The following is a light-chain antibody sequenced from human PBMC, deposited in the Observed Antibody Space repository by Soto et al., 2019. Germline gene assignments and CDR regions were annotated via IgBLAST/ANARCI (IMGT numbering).Light chain of an antibody. CDR1: QGIGNY. V-gene: IGKV1-27*01. CDR2: GAS. Sequence: DIQVTQSPSALSASVGDRVTITCRASQGIGNYLAWYQQKPGKVPQLLIYGASSLQSGVPSRFSGSGSGTDFTHTISSLQPEDVATYFCQEYKSAPALTFGGGTKVEIK. J-gene: IGKJ4*01. CDR3: QEYKSAPALT.